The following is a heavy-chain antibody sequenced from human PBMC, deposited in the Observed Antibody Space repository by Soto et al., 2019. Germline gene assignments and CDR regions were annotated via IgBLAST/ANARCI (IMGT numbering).Heavy chain of an antibody. V-gene: IGHV4-39*01. Sequence: SETLSLTLTVSCGSISSSSYYFCWIRQPPGKGLEWIGSIYYSGYTYYNPSLKSRVTISVDTSKNQFSLKVSSVTATDTAVYYCARHKDTSSRYLLPDYWGQGTLVTVSS. CDR1: CGSISSSSYY. CDR2: IYYSGYT. CDR3: ARHKDTSSRYLLPDY. D-gene: IGHD6-13*01. J-gene: IGHJ4*02.